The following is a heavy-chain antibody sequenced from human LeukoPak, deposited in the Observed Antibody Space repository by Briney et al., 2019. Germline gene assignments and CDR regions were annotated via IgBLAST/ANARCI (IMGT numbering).Heavy chain of an antibody. V-gene: IGHV3-23*01. CDR3: AKVREAGVVPKGFDY. D-gene: IGHD3-3*01. Sequence: GGSLRLSCAASGFSFSTYAMGWVRQAPGKGPEWVSSICGNSDDTHYADSVKGRFTISRDNSKNTLYLQMNSLRAEDTAVYYCAKVREAGVVPKGFDYWGQGTLVTVSS. J-gene: IGHJ4*02. CDR2: ICGNSDDT. CDR1: GFSFSTYA.